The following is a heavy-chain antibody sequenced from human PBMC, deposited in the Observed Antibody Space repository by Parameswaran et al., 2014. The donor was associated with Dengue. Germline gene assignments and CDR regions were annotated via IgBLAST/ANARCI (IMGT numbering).Heavy chain of an antibody. V-gene: IGHV3-21*01. CDR2: ISSSSSYI. J-gene: IGHJ6*02. CDR3: AFEPPGGYSGYDPPYYYYGMDV. D-gene: IGHD5-12*01. Sequence: KWIRQPPGKGLEWVSSISSSSSYIYYADSVKGRFTISRDNAKNSPYLQMNSLRAEDTAVYYCAFEPPGGYSGYDPPYYYYGMDVWGQGTTVTVSS.